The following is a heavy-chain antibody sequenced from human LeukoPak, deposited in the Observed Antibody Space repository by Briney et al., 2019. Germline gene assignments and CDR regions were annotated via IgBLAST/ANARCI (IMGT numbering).Heavy chain of an antibody. CDR2: ISYDGSNK. D-gene: IGHD6-13*01. V-gene: IGHV3-30*18. CDR3: AKPGPSIAAAGYFDY. Sequence: GGSLRLSCAASGFTFSGSALHWVRQAPGKGLEWVAVISYDGSNKYYADSVKGRFTISRDNSKNTLYLQMNSLRAEDTAVYYCAKPGPSIAAAGYFDYWGQGTLVTVPS. CDR1: GFTFSGSA. J-gene: IGHJ4*02.